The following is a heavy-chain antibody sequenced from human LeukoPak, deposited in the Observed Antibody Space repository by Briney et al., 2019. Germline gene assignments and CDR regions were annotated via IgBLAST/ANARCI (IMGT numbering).Heavy chain of an antibody. V-gene: IGHV3-73*01. CDR1: GFTFSGSA. CDR3: TRSSPGPGY. CDR2: IRSKANSYAT. J-gene: IGHJ4*02. Sequence: GGSLKLSCAASGFTFSGSAMHWVRQASGKGLEWVGRIRSKANSYATAYAASVKGRFTISRDDSKNTAYRQMNSLKTEDTAVYYCTRSSPGPGYWGQGTLVTVSS.